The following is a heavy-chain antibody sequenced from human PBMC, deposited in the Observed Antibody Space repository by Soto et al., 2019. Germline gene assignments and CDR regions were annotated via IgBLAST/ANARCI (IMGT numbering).Heavy chain of an antibody. CDR2: IGTDGNT. D-gene: IGHD2-2*01. Sequence: LRLSCAASGFTFNSYAMNWVRQAPGKGLAWVSAIGTDGNTYYANSVKGRFTISRDNSRTTLYLQMNSLRVEDTALYYCVRKYPVTLPFHYPAQSTLFTVSS. J-gene: IGHJ4*01. V-gene: IGHV3-23*01. CDR3: VRKYPVTLPFHY. CDR1: GFTFNSYA.